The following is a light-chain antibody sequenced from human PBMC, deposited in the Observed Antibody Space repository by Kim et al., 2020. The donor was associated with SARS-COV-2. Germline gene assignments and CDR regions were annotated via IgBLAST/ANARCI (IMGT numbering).Light chain of an antibody. CDR1: SNNVGDQG. V-gene: IGLV10-54*04. CDR3: SAWDSSLSVCV. CDR2: RDN. Sequence: QAGLAQPPAVSKGLRQTATLTCTGNSNNVGDQGAAWLQQHQGHPPKLLSYRDNNRPSGISERFSAFRSGNTASLTISGLQPEDEADYYCSAWDSSLSVCVFGGRTQLTVL. J-gene: IGLJ3*02.